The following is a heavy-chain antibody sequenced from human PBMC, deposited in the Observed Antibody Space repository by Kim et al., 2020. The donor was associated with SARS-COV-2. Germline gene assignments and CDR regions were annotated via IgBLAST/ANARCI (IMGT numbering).Heavy chain of an antibody. V-gene: IGHV3-7*01. CDR3: ARGGAYYFDYNGFPFDS. CDR2: IKQDGTEK. D-gene: IGHD3-22*01. CDR1: GFTLSNFW. Sequence: GGSLRLSCAASGFTLSNFWMSWVRQAPGKGLEWVANIKQDGTEKYYVDSVKGRFTISRDNAENSVYLHMNSLGAEDTAVYHCARGGAYYFDYNGFPFDSWGRGTLVTVSS. J-gene: IGHJ4*02.